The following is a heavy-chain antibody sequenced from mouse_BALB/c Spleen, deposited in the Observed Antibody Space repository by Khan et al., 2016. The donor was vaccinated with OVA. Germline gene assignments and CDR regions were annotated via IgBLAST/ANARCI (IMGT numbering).Heavy chain of an antibody. Sequence: EVELVESGGGLVQPGGSRKLSCAASGFTFSDYGMAWVRQAPGKGPEWVAFISDLAYTFYYADTVTGRFTLSRENAKNTLYLAMSSLRSGDTAMYYCARGGGTAPFAYWGQGTLVTVSA. D-gene: IGHD1-2*01. V-gene: IGHV5-15*02. CDR2: ISDLAYTF. J-gene: IGHJ3*01. CDR1: GFTFSDYG. CDR3: ARGGGTAPFAY.